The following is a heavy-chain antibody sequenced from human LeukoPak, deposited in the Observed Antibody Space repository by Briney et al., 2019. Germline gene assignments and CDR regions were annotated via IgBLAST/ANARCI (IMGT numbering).Heavy chain of an antibody. CDR3: ARDGPRAGDGSAFFGVPGS. Sequence: GGSLRLSCAASGFSFRSYWMTWVRQAPGKGLEWVANIKQDGREKYYVDSVKGRFTISRDNVKNSLSLQMNSLRAEDTAVYYCARDGPRAGDGSAFFGVPGSWGQGTLVTVSS. D-gene: IGHD3-22*01. CDR2: IKQDGREK. J-gene: IGHJ5*02. CDR1: GFSFRSYW. V-gene: IGHV3-7*04.